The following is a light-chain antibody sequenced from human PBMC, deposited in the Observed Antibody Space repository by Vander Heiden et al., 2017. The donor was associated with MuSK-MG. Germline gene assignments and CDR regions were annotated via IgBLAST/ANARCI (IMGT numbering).Light chain of an antibody. CDR2: QDS. CDR1: KLGDKY. CDR3: QAWDSSTGV. J-gene: IGLJ2*01. Sequence: SYELTQPPSVSVSPGQTASITCSGDKLGDKYACWYQQKPGQSPVLVIYQDSKRPSGIPERFSGSNSGKTATLTISGTQAMDESYYYCQAWDSSTGVFGGGTKLTVL. V-gene: IGLV3-1*01.